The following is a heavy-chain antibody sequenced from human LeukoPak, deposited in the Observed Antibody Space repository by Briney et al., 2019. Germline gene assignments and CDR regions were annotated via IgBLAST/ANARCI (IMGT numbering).Heavy chain of an antibody. Sequence: GASVKVSCKGSGYSFRRYGINWVRQAPGQGLEWMGWISGYNGNTNYAQMVQGRVTMTTDTSTSTAYMELRSLRSDDTAMYYCARDVGDIVTIPAAITVPWGQGTLVTVSS. D-gene: IGHD2-2*01. CDR3: ARDVGDIVTIPAAITVP. CDR1: GYSFRRYG. J-gene: IGHJ5*02. CDR2: ISGYNGNT. V-gene: IGHV1-18*01.